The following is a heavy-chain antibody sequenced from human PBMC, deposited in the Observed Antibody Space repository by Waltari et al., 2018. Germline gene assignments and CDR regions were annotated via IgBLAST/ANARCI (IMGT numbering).Heavy chain of an antibody. V-gene: IGHV4-59*11. J-gene: IGHJ4*02. Sequence: QVQLQESGPGLVKPSETLSLTCTVSDGPISSHYWSWIRQPPGKGLEWIGYIYYSGSTNYNPSLKSRVTISVDTSKNQFSLKLSSVTAADTAVYYCAREELPSVYWGQGTLVTVSS. CDR3: AREELPSVY. CDR1: DGPISSHY. CDR2: IYYSGST. D-gene: IGHD1-7*01.